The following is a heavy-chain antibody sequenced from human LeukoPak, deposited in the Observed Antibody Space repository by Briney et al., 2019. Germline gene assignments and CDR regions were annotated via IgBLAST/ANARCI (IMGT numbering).Heavy chain of an antibody. Sequence: SETLSLTCTVSGGSISSYYWSWIRQPPGKGLEWIGYIYYSGSTNYNPSLKSRVTISVDTSKNQFSLKLSSVTAADTAVYCCATLYIPGIAVAGTFDYWGQGTLVTVSS. CDR1: GGSISSYY. D-gene: IGHD6-19*01. CDR3: ATLYIPGIAVAGTFDY. V-gene: IGHV4-59*12. CDR2: IYYSGST. J-gene: IGHJ4*02.